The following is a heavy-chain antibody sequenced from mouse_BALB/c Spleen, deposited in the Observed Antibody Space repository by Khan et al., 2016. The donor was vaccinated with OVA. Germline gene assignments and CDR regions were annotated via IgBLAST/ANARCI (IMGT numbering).Heavy chain of an antibody. CDR1: GYSFTNYW. D-gene: IGHD2-14*01. Sequence: DLVKPGASVKLSCKASGYSFTNYWINWIKQRPGQGLEWIGRIAPGSGSPYYNEMFKGKATLTVDTSSSTAYIQLSSLSSEDSAVYCCARDYYRYDGYAMDYWGQGTSVTVSS. V-gene: IGHV1S41*01. CDR3: ARDYYRYDGYAMDY. J-gene: IGHJ4*01. CDR2: IAPGSGSP.